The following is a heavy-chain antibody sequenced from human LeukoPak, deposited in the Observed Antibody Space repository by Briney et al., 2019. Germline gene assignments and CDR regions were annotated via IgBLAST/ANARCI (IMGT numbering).Heavy chain of an antibody. D-gene: IGHD1-7*01. V-gene: IGHV3-30-3*01. CDR3: ASDITGTTLDY. J-gene: IGHJ4*02. CDR2: ISYDGSNK. CDR1: GFTFSSYA. Sequence: GRSLRLSCAVSGFTFSSYAMHWVRQAPGKGLEWVAVISYDGSNKYYADSVKGRFTISRDNSKNTLYLQMNSLRAEDTAVYYCASDITGTTLDYWGQGTLVTVSS.